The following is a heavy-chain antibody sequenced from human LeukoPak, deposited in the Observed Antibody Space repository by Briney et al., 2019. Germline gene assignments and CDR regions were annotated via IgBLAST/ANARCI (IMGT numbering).Heavy chain of an antibody. D-gene: IGHD3-22*01. CDR3: ARAPTRTMIVVVITPPFDY. J-gene: IGHJ4*02. CDR1: GGSFSGYY. CDR2: INHSGST. V-gene: IGHV4-34*01. Sequence: SETLSLTCAVYGGSFSGYYWSWIRQPPGKGLEWIGEINHSGSTNYNPSLKSRVTISVDTSKNQFSLKLSSVTAADTAVYYCARAPTRTMIVVVITPPFDYWGQGTLVTVSS.